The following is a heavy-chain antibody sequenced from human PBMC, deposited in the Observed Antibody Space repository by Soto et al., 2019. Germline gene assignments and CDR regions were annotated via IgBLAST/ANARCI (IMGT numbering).Heavy chain of an antibody. J-gene: IGHJ3*02. CDR2: ISPYSGNT. CDR3: AKLATYSTISPFDI. CDR1: GYNFTNFG. V-gene: IGHV1-18*01. Sequence: AASVKVSCKASGYNFTNFGINWLRKAPGQGLEWVGWISPYSGNTNYAQKFRGRVTMTTDATTAYMELRSLRSDDAAVYYCAKLATYSTISPFDIWGQGTMVTVSS. D-gene: IGHD1-26*01.